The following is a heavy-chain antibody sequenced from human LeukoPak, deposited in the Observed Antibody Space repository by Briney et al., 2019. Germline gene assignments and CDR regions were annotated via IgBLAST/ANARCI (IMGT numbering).Heavy chain of an antibody. Sequence: GGSLRLSCAASGFTFNNYVMSWVRQAPGKGLEWVSALSGSGGSTYYADSVKGRFTISRDNSKNTLYLQMNSLRSEDTAVYYCARGWQLGGDLGDAFDIWGQGTMVTVSS. CDR1: GFTFNNYV. J-gene: IGHJ3*02. V-gene: IGHV3-23*01. CDR3: ARGWQLGGDLGDAFDI. CDR2: LSGSGGST. D-gene: IGHD2-21*01.